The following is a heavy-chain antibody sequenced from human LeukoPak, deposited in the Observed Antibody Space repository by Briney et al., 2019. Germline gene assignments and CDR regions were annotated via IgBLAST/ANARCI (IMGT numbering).Heavy chain of an antibody. V-gene: IGHV3-21*01. CDR2: ISRSSSYI. Sequence: GGSLRLSCAASGFTFSSYSMNWVRQAPGKGLEWVSSISRSSSYIYYADSLRGRFTISRDNAKNSLYLQMNSLRAEDTAVYYCARDIGQRDSGSHKRLDYWGQGTLVTVSS. D-gene: IGHD1-26*01. CDR1: GFTFSSYS. CDR3: ARDIGQRDSGSHKRLDY. J-gene: IGHJ4*02.